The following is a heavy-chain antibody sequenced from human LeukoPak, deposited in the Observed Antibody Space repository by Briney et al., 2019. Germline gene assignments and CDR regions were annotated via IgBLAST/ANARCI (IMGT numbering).Heavy chain of an antibody. J-gene: IGHJ4*02. V-gene: IGHV4-4*02. CDR2: IYHSGST. CDR1: GGSISSSNW. Sequence: SETLSLTCAVSGGSISSSNWWSWVHQPPGKGLEWIGEIYHSGSTNYNPSLKSRVTISVDTSKNQFSLKLSSVTAADTAVYYCARVGEMAYFDYWGQGTLVTVSS. D-gene: IGHD3-16*01. CDR3: ARVGEMAYFDY.